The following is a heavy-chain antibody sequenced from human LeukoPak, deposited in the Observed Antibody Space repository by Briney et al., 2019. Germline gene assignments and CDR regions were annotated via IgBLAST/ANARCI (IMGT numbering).Heavy chain of an antibody. V-gene: IGHV4-34*01. Sequence: PSETLSLTCAVYGGSFSGYYWSWIRQPPGKGLEWIGEINHSGSTNYNPSLKSRVTISVDTSKNQFSLKLGSVTAADTAVYYCASPIAAAGTSNGAFDIWGQGTMVTVSS. J-gene: IGHJ3*02. CDR3: ASPIAAAGTSNGAFDI. D-gene: IGHD6-13*01. CDR2: INHSGST. CDR1: GGSFSGYY.